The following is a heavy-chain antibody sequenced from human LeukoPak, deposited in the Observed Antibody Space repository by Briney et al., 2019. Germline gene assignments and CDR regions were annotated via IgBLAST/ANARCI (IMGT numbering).Heavy chain of an antibody. CDR3: ARGPVLI. CDR1: GGSFSGYY. J-gene: IGHJ3*02. CDR2: VNHSGST. Sequence: SETLSLTCAVYGGSFSGYYWSWIRQPPGKGLEWIGEVNHSGSTNYNPSLKSRVTISVDTSKNQFSLKLTSVTAADTAVYYCARGPVLIWGQGTMVTVSS. V-gene: IGHV4-34*01.